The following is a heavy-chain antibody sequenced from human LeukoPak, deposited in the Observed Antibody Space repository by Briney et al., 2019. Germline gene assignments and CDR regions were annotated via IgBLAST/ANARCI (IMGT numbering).Heavy chain of an antibody. CDR1: GFTFSSYW. CDR3: AKGPLGSGWAHFDY. Sequence: GGSLRLSCAASGFTFSSYWMHWVLQAPGKGLVWVSRINSDGSSTSYADSVKGRFTISRDNAKNTLYLQMNSLRAEDTAVYYCAKGPLGSGWAHFDYWGQGTLVTVSS. V-gene: IGHV3-74*01. J-gene: IGHJ4*02. D-gene: IGHD6-19*01. CDR2: INSDGSST.